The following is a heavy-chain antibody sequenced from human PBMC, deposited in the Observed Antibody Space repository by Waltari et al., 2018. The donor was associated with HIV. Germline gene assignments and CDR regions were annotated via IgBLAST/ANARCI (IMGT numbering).Heavy chain of an antibody. J-gene: IGHJ4*01. Sequence: QTLLLPSASQVNTPGASVTLSCKVSGASVTPYLLHWLRQAPGQGFEWLGSINPDSGDTTYSQTFQTRVTMTRGTASASTYMELTRWTSADTAMYFCARGEDISLTHLPPGFRLEFWGHGTLVTVSS. V-gene: IGHV1-2*02. CDR3: ARGEDISLTHLPPGFRLEF. CDR1: GASVTPYL. CDR2: INPDSGDT. D-gene: IGHD2-15*01.